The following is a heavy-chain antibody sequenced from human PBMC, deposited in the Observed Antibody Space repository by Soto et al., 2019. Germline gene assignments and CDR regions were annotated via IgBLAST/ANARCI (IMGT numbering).Heavy chain of an antibody. CDR1: GFAFSTYA. V-gene: IGHV3-23*01. CDR3: AKGYGYCISTNCPFDY. CDR2: ISGSSGST. D-gene: IGHD2-2*03. Sequence: GGSLRLSCAASGFAFSTYAMSWVRQAPGKGLEWVSAISGSSGSTYYADSVKGRFTISRDNSKNMLYLQMNSLRAEDTAVYYCAKGYGYCISTNCPFDYWGQGPRSPSPQ. J-gene: IGHJ4*02.